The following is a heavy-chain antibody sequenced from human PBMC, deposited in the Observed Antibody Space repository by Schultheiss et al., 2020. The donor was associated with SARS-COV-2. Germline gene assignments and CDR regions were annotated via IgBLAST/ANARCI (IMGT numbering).Heavy chain of an antibody. CDR2: IYTGDSDT. V-gene: IGHV5-51*01. CDR1: GYSFTSYW. J-gene: IGHJ3*02. D-gene: IGHD2-15*01. Sequence: GESLKISCKGSGYSFTSYWIGWVRQMPGKGLEWMGIIYTGDSDTRYSPSFQGQVTISADKSISTAYLQWSSLKASDTAMYYCARQRGYCSGGSCYRGAFDIWGQGTMVTVSS. CDR3: ARQRGYCSGGSCYRGAFDI.